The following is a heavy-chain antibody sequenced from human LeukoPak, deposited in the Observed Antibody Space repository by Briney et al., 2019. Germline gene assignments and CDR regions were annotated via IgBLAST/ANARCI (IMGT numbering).Heavy chain of an antibody. Sequence: GGSLRLSCAASGFTFDDYTMRWVRQAPGKGLEWVSLISWDGGSTYYADSVKGRFTISRDNSKNSLYLQMNSLRTEDTALYYCAKEDPSSGWSGGFDYWGQGTLVTVSS. CDR2: ISWDGGST. V-gene: IGHV3-43*01. CDR3: AKEDPSSGWSGGFDY. D-gene: IGHD6-19*01. J-gene: IGHJ4*02. CDR1: GFTFDDYT.